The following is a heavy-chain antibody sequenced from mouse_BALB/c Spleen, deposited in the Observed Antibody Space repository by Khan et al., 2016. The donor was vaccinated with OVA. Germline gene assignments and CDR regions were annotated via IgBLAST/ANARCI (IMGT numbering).Heavy chain of an antibody. CDR1: GFTFSSFA. J-gene: IGHJ3*01. V-gene: IGHV5-9-3*01. CDR2: ISSGGDNT. Sequence: EVELVESGGGLVKPGGPLKLSCAASGFTFSSFAMSWVRQTPEKRLEWVATISSGGDNTYYPDSVKGRFTISRDNAKNILYLQMSSLRSEGTAMFYCVRHNYGPFAYWGQGTLVTVSA. D-gene: IGHD1-1*01. CDR3: VRHNYGPFAY.